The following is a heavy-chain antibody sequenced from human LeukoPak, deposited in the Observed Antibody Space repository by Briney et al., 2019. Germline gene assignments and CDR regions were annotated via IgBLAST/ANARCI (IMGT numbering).Heavy chain of an antibody. CDR2: IYYSGST. V-gene: IGHV4-30-4*02. J-gene: IGHJ3*02. D-gene: IGHD3-22*01. CDR3: ARGGYYYDSSGYYYEGLGAFDI. Sequence: SETLSLTCTVPGGSISSGDYYWSWIRQPPGKGLEWIGYIYYSGSTYYNPSRKSRVTISVYASKNEYSLKLSSVTAADTAVYYCARGGYYYDSSGYYYEGLGAFDIWGQGTMVTVSS. CDR1: GGSISSGDYY.